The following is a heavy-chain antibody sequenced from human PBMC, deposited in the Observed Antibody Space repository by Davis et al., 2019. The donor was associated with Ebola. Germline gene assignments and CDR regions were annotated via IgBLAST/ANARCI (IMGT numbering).Heavy chain of an antibody. V-gene: IGHV4-34*01. J-gene: IGHJ4*02. CDR3: ARGGYDYVWGSYRWIDY. CDR1: GFTFSSY. CDR2: INHSGST. D-gene: IGHD3-16*02. Sequence: MPGGSLRLSCAASGFTFSSYWSWIRQPPGKGLEWIGEINHSGSTNYNPSLKSRVTISVDTSKNQFSLKLSSVTAADTAVYYCARGGYDYVWGSYRWIDYWGQGTLVTVSS.